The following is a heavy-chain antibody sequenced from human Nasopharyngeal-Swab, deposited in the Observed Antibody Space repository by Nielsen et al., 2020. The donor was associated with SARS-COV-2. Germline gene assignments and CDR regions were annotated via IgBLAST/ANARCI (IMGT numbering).Heavy chain of an antibody. J-gene: IGHJ3*02. D-gene: IGHD3-3*01. V-gene: IGHV4-39*07. Sequence: GSLRLSCTVSGGSISSSSYYWVWIRQPPGKGLEWIGSIYYSGSTYYNPSLKSRVTISVDTSKNQFSLKLSSVTAADTAVYYCARRARFDFWSGHGAFDIWGQGTMVTVSS. CDR1: GGSISSSSYY. CDR2: IYYSGST. CDR3: ARRARFDFWSGHGAFDI.